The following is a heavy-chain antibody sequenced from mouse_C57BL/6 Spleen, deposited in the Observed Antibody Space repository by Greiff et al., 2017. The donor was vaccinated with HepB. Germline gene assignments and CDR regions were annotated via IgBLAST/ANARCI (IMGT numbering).Heavy chain of an antibody. V-gene: IGHV1-53*01. D-gene: IGHD2-3*01. Sequence: QVQLQQPGTELVKPGASVKLSCKASGYTFTSYWMHWVKQRPGQGLEWIGNINPSNGGTNYNEKFKSKATLTVDKSSSTAYMQLSSLTSEDSAVYYCARSRGYDGYFAWFAYWGQGTLVTVSA. CDR1: GYTFTSYW. J-gene: IGHJ3*01. CDR3: ARSRGYDGYFAWFAY. CDR2: INPSNGGT.